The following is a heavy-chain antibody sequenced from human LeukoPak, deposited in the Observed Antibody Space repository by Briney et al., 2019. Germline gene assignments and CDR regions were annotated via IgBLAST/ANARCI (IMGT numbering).Heavy chain of an antibody. CDR2: INPNSGAT. V-gene: IGHV1-2*02. Sequence: ASVKVSCKTSGNTFTAYYMHWVRQAPGQGLEWMGWINPNSGATKYAQKFQGRVIMTRDTSISTAYMELSRLTSDDTAVYYCARDPSAPVTIFEVVNTYYYYYMDVWGKGTTVTVSS. CDR1: GNTFTAYY. CDR3: ARDPSAPVTIFEVVNTYYYYYMDV. J-gene: IGHJ6*03. D-gene: IGHD3-3*01.